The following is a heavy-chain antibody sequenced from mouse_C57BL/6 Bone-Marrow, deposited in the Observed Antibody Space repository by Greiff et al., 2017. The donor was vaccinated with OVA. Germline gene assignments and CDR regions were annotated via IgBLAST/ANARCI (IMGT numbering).Heavy chain of an antibody. CDR2: IRSKSNNYAT. D-gene: IGHD1-1*01. V-gene: IGHV10-1*01. Sequence: EVKLVESGGGLVQPKGSLKLSCAASGFSFNTYAMNWVRQAPGKGLEWVARIRSKSNNYATYYADSVKDRFTISRDDSESMLYLQMNNLKTEDTAMYYCVRQDYYGSSWGFAYWGQGTLVTVSA. CDR3: VRQDYYGSSWGFAY. J-gene: IGHJ3*01. CDR1: GFSFNTYA.